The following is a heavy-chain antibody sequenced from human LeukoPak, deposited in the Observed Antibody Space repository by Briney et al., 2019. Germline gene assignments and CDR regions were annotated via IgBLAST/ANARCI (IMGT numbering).Heavy chain of an antibody. CDR1: GYTFTSYG. V-gene: IGHV7-4-1*02. D-gene: IGHD3-22*01. J-gene: IGHJ3*02. Sequence: ASVKVSCKASGYTFTSYGINWVRQAPGQGLEWMGWINTNTGNPTYAQGFTGRFVFSLDTSVSTAYLQISSLKAEDTAVYYCAVNYYDSRYAFDIWGQGTMVTVSS. CDR3: AVNYYDSRYAFDI. CDR2: INTNTGNP.